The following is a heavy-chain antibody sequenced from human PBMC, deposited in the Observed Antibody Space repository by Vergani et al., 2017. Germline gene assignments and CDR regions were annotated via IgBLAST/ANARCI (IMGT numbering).Heavy chain of an antibody. J-gene: IGHJ4*02. V-gene: IGHV3-49*04. CDR2: IRNKAYGGTT. CDR3: SRGRGYSFGYSDY. Sequence: EVQLVESGGGLVPPGRSLRLSCAASGFSFDYAMTWVRQAPGKGMEWVAFIRNKAYGGTTEYAASVKGRFTISRDDSKRLAYMQLSGLKTEDTAVYFCSRGRGYSFGYSDYWGQGTLVTVSS. CDR1: GFSFDYA. D-gene: IGHD5-18*01.